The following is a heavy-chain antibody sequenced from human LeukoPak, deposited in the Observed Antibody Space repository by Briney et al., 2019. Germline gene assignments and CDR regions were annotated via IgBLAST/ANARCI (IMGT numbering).Heavy chain of an antibody. CDR3: VSRPLTAEDY. D-gene: IGHD6-25*01. J-gene: IGHJ4*02. V-gene: IGHV3-74*01. Sequence: GGSLRLSCAASGFTFSSYWMHWVRQPPGKGLVWVSRINSDGSRTSYAASVKGRFTISRDNAKNTLYLQMNSQRGEDTAVYYCVSRPLTAEDYWGQGTLVTVSS. CDR2: INSDGSRT. CDR1: GFTFSSYW.